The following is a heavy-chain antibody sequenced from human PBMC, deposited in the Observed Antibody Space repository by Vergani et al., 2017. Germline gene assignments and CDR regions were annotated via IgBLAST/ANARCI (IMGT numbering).Heavy chain of an antibody. CDR1: GFTFIMHA. CDR3: AKVGRSEVAGTFGVFDI. D-gene: IGHD6-19*01. Sequence: EVQLLESGGDLVQPGGSLRLSCAASGFTFIMHAMSWVRQAPGKGLEWVSTLSASDRRTHYADSVKGRFTISRDISKNTLFLHMNSLRPEDTAVYYCAKVGRSEVAGTFGVFDIWGQGTMVTVSS. CDR2: LSASDRRT. J-gene: IGHJ3*02. V-gene: IGHV3-23*01.